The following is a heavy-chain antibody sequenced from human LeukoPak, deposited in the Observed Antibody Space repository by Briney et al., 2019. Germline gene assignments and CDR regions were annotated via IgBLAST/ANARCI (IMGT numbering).Heavy chain of an antibody. J-gene: IGHJ4*02. D-gene: IGHD3-22*01. CDR2: INPNSGGT. CDR1: GYTFTGYY. Sequence: ASVKVSCKASGYTFTGYYMHWVRQAPGQGLEWMGWINPNSGGTNYAQKFQGRVTMTRDTSISTAYMELSSLRSGDTAVYYCATRKIDYYDSSGAKNPFDYWGQGTLVTVSS. V-gene: IGHV1-2*02. CDR3: ATRKIDYYDSSGAKNPFDY.